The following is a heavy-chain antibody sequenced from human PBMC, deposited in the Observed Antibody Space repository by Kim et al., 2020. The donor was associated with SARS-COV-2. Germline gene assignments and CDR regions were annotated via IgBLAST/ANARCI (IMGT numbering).Heavy chain of an antibody. CDR2: IYYSGST. V-gene: IGHV4-59*01. CDR3: ARGGYSYGYSPYYFDY. Sequence: SETLSLTCTVSGGSISSYYWSWIRQPPGKGLEWIGYIYYSGSTNYNPSLKSRVTISVDTSKNQFSLKLSSVTAADTAVYYCARGGYSYGYSPYYFDYWGQGTWSPSPQ. J-gene: IGHJ4*02. D-gene: IGHD5-18*01. CDR1: GGSISSYY.